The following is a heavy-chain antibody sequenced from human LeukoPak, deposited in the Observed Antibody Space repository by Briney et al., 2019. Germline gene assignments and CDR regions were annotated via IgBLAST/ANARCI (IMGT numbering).Heavy chain of an antibody. CDR2: INPNSGGT. Sequence: ASVKVSCKASGYTSTSYGISWVRQAPGQGLEWMGWINPNSGGTNYAQKFQGRVTMTRDTSISTAYMELSRLRSDDTAVYYCARDRGRYRGYSTHNWFDPWGQGTLVTVSS. J-gene: IGHJ5*02. CDR1: GYTSTSYG. V-gene: IGHV1-2*02. CDR3: ARDRGRYRGYSTHNWFDP. D-gene: IGHD6-13*01.